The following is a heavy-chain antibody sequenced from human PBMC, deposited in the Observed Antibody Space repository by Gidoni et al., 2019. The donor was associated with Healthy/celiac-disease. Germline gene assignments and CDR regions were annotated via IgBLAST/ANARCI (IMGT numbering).Heavy chain of an antibody. Sequence: EVQLVESGVGLVTLRGSLSLSFAAPGFPFSTYSRNWVRQAPGKGLEWVSSISSSSRYIYYADAVKGRFTIARDNAKNSRYLQMNSLRAEDTAVYYCARGVVPAAIEYNWFDPWGQGTLVTVSS. D-gene: IGHD2-2*02. CDR2: ISSSSRYI. CDR3: ARGVVPAAIEYNWFDP. V-gene: IGHV3-21*01. J-gene: IGHJ5*02. CDR1: GFPFSTYS.